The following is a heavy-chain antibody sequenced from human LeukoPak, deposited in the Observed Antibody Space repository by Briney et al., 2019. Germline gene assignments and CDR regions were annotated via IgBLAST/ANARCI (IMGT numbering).Heavy chain of an antibody. CDR3: ATALVPAAIDAFDI. CDR1: GDTLTELS. CDR2: FDPEDGET. J-gene: IGHJ3*02. Sequence: GASVKVSCKVSGDTLTELSMHWVRQAPGKGLEWMGGFDPEDGETIYAQKFQGRVTMTEDTSTDTAYMELSSLTSEDTAVYYCATALVPAAIDAFDIWGQGTMVTVSS. V-gene: IGHV1-24*01. D-gene: IGHD2-2*02.